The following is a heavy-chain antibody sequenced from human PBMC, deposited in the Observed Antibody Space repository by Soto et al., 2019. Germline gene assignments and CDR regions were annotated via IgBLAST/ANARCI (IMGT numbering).Heavy chain of an antibody. Sequence: GGSLRLSCAASGFTFSSYGMHWARQAPGKGLEWVAVISYDGSNKYYADSVKGRFTISRDNSKNTLYLQMNSLRAEDTAVYYCAKEADYYYYGMDVWGQGTTVTVSS. CDR3: AKEADYYYYGMDV. J-gene: IGHJ6*02. CDR2: ISYDGSNK. V-gene: IGHV3-30*18. CDR1: GFTFSSYG.